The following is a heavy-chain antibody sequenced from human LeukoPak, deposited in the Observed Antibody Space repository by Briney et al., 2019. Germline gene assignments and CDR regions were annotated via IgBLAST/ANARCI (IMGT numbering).Heavy chain of an antibody. CDR2: IWHDGTNE. CDR1: GFAFSAYG. D-gene: IGHD5-12*01. V-gene: IGHV3-33*01. J-gene: IGHJ4*02. CDR3: ATSLQAVVDY. Sequence: GGSLRLSCAGSGFAFSAYGMHWVRQAPGKGLEWVALIWHDGTNEKYADSVKGRFTISRDNSMDTLYLQMNSLRAEDTAVYYCATSLQAVVDYWGQGTLVTVSS.